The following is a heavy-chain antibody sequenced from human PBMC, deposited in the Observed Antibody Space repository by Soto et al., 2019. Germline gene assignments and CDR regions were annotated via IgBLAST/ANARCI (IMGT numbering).Heavy chain of an antibody. D-gene: IGHD5-18*01. J-gene: IGHJ5*02. CDR2: IYHSGST. CDR3: ARDANVDTAMVHDWLDP. V-gene: IGHV4-4*02. CDR1: GGSISSSNW. Sequence: QVQLQESGPGLVKPSGTLSLTCAVSGGSISSSNWWSWVRQPPGKGLEWIGEIYHSGSTNYNPSLKSRVTISVDKSKNQFSLKLSSVTAADTAVYYCARDANVDTAMVHDWLDPWGQGTLVTVSS.